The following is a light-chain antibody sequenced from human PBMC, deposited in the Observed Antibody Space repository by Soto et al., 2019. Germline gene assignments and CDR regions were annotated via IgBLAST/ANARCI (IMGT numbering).Light chain of an antibody. V-gene: IGKV2-28*01. J-gene: IGKJ1*01. CDR3: QQYNSYSWT. CDR2: DAS. CDR1: QSLLHSNGYNY. Sequence: DIVMTQSPLSLPVTPGEPASISCRSSQSLLHSNGYNYLDWYLQKPGKAPKLLIYDASSLESGVPSRFSGSGSGTEFTLTISSLQPDDFATYYCQQYNSYSWTFGQGTKVDI.